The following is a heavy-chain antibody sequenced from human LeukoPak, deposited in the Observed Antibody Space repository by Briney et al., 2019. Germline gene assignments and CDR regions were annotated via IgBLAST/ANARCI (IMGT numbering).Heavy chain of an antibody. V-gene: IGHV3-74*01. D-gene: IGHD3-22*01. J-gene: IGHJ4*02. CDR1: RFSFSTHW. Sequence: GGSLRLSCAASRFSFSTHWMPWVRQAPGKGLVCVAQINSDGSRTSYADSVKGRFTISRDNAKNTLYLEMISLRAEDTAVYYCGSLTVVARDHWGQGTLVTVSS. CDR2: INSDGSRT. CDR3: GSLTVVARDH.